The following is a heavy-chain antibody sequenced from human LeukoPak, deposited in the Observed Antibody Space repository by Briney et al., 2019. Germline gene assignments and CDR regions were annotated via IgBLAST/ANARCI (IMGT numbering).Heavy chain of an antibody. CDR2: INHSGST. CDR3: ARVVVVVAASYYYYYYMDV. D-gene: IGHD2-15*01. V-gene: IGHV4-34*01. CDR1: GGSFSGYY. J-gene: IGHJ6*03. Sequence: SETLSLTCAVYGGSFSGYYWSWIRQPPGKGLEWIGEINHSGSTNYNPSLKSGVTISVDTSKNQFSLKLSSVTAAATAVYYCARVVVVVAASYYYYYYMDVWGKGTTVTVSS.